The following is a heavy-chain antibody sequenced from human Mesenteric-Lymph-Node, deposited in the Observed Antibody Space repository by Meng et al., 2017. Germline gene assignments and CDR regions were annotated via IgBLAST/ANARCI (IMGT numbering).Heavy chain of an antibody. V-gene: IGHV3-23*04. CDR3: ARSLGDYLLFDY. D-gene: IGHD4-17*01. CDR2: ISGNGGGT. CDR1: GFTFRSYA. Sequence: GRLVESGGGLVQPGGSLRLSCAASGFTFRSYAMSWVRQAPGKGREWVSAISGNGGGTYYADSVKGRFTISRDNSKNTLYLQMNSLRAEDTAVYYCARSLGDYLLFDYWGQGTLVTVSS. J-gene: IGHJ4*02.